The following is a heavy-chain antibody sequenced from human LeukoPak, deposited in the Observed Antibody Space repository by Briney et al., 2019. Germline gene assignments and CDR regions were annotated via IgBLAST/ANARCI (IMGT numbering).Heavy chain of an antibody. V-gene: IGHV3-23*01. CDR2: ISGSGGST. Sequence: GGSLRLSCAASGFTFSSYAMSWVRQAPGKGLEWVSAISGSGGSTYYADSVKGRFTISRDNSKNTLYLQMNSLRAEDTAVYYCAKRGYYYDSSGYYYFDYWGQGTLVTVSS. CDR3: AKRGYYYDSSGYYYFDY. J-gene: IGHJ4*02. CDR1: GFTFSSYA. D-gene: IGHD3-22*01.